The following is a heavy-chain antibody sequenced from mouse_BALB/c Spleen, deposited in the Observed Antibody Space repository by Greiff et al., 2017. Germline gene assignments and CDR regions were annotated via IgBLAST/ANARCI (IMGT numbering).Heavy chain of an antibody. V-gene: IGHV5-6-4*01. D-gene: IGHD2-1*01. CDR2: ISSGGSYT. CDR1: GFTFSSYT. Sequence: EVKVEESGGGLVKPGGSLKLSCAASGFTFSSYTMSWVRQTPEKRLEWVATISSGGSYTYYPDSVKGRFTISRDNAKNTLYLQMSSLKSEDTAMYYCTGIYYDWYFDVWGAGTTVTVSS. J-gene: IGHJ1*01. CDR3: TGIYYDWYFDV.